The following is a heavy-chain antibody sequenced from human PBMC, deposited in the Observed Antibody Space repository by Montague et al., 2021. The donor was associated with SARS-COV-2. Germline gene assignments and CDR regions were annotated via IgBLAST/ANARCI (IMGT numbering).Heavy chain of an antibody. CDR2: IYYSGST. V-gene: IGHV4-31*03. Sequence: TLSLTCTVSGGSISSGGYYWSWIRQHPGKGLEWIGYIYYSGSTYYNPSLKSRVTISVDTSKNQFSLKLSSVTAADTAVYCCARATMIVVVIGAFDIWGQGTMVTVSS. CDR3: ARATMIVVVIGAFDI. D-gene: IGHD3-22*01. J-gene: IGHJ3*02. CDR1: GGSISSGGYY.